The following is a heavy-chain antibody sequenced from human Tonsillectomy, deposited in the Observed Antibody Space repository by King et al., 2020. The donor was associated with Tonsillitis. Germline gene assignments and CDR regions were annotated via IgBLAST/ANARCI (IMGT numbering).Heavy chain of an antibody. CDR2: INHSGST. D-gene: IGHD3-22*01. V-gene: IGHV4-34*01. Sequence: VQLQQWGAGLLKPSETLSLTCAVYGGSFSGYYWSWIRQPPGKGLEWIGEINHSGSTNYNPSLKSRVTISVDTSKNQFSLKLSSVTAADTAVYYCAASPNDSSGYYLGYWGQGTRVTGSS. J-gene: IGHJ4*02. CDR1: GGSFSGYY. CDR3: AASPNDSSGYYLGY.